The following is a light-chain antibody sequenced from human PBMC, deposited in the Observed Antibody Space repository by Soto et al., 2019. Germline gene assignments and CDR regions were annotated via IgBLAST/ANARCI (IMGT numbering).Light chain of an antibody. J-gene: IGLJ2*01. V-gene: IGLV1-44*01. CDR3: AAWDDSLNGLL. Sequence: QLVLTQPPSASGTPGQRVTISCSGSSSNIGSNTVNWYQQLPGTAPKLLIYSSNQRPSGVPDRFSGSKSGTSASLAISGLQSEDEADYYCAAWDDSLNGLLFGGGTKVTVL. CDR1: SSNIGSNT. CDR2: SSN.